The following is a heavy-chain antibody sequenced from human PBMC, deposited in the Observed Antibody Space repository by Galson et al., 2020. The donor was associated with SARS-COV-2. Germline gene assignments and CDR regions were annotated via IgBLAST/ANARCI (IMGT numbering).Heavy chain of an antibody. V-gene: IGHV3-30*19. CDR3: ARSHSGSYYDAFDI. D-gene: IGHD1-26*01. CDR1: GFTFSSYG. Sequence: QLGESLKISCAASGFTFSSYGMHWVRQAPGKGLEWVAVISYDGSNKYYADSVKGRFTISRDNSKNTLYLQMNSLRAEDTAVYYCARSHSGSYYDAFDIWGQGTMVTVSS. CDR2: ISYDGSNK. J-gene: IGHJ3*02.